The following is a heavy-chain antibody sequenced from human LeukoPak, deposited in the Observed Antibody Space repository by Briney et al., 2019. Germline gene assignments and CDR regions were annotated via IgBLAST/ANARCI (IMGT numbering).Heavy chain of an antibody. Sequence: GPLQIPCLASGDPFTKNWIAWARQLHGKGLEWMGIIYPGDSASTYSPSFQGQVTFSGDKSVSPAYLQLTRLKASDTAMYYCARREEGYNYVDHWGQGTLVTVSS. CDR2: IYPGDSAS. D-gene: IGHD5-24*01. CDR3: ARREEGYNYVDH. CDR1: GDPFTKNW. J-gene: IGHJ4*02. V-gene: IGHV5-51*01.